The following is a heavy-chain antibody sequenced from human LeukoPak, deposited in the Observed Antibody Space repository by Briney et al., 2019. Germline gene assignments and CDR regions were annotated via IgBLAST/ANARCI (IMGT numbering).Heavy chain of an antibody. D-gene: IGHD6-19*01. CDR1: GFNLSSYE. Sequence: GGSLRLSCAASGFNLSSYEMNWVRQTPGKGLEWVSYISPSDSTIYSADSVKGRFIISRDNDKNSLYLQMNSLRAEDTAVYSCARQSSGWSYFDCWGQGILVTVSS. CDR2: ISPSDSTI. V-gene: IGHV3-48*03. CDR3: ARQSSGWSYFDC. J-gene: IGHJ4*02.